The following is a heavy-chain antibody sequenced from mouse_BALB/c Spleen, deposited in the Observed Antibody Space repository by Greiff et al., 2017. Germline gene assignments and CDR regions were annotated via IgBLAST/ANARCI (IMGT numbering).Heavy chain of an antibody. Sequence: VKLMESGPGLVAPSQSLSITCTVSGFSLTSYGVHWVRQPPGKGLEWLGVIWAGGSTNYNSALMSRLSISKDNSKSQVFLKMNSLQTDDTAMYYCARNYYGSSGWFAYWGQGTLVTVSA. J-gene: IGHJ3*01. CDR2: IWAGGST. CDR3: ARNYYGSSGWFAY. CDR1: GFSLTSYG. D-gene: IGHD1-1*01. V-gene: IGHV2-9*02.